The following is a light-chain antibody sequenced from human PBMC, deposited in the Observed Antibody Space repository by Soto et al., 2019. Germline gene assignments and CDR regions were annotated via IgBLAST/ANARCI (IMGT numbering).Light chain of an antibody. CDR3: QQYDNSPPVT. J-gene: IGKJ3*01. CDR1: QGVSSSY. CDR2: GAS. V-gene: IGKV3-20*01. Sequence: EIVLTQSPGTLSLSPGERAILSYRASQGVSSSYLAWYQHKPGQAPRLLIYGASTRATGIPDRFSGSGSGTDFTLTISRLEPEDFAVYYCQQYDNSPPVTFGPGTKVDMK.